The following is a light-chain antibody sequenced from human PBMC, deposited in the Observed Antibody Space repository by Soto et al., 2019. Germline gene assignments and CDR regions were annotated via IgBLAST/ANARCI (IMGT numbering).Light chain of an antibody. CDR3: SSYTSSITLV. CDR2: DVS. V-gene: IGLV2-14*01. Sequence: QSVLTQPASVSGSPGQSITISCTGTSSDVGGYGSVSWYQQHPGKAPKLIIYDVSNRPSGVSNRFSGSKSGNTASLTISGLQAEDEADYYCSSYTSSITLVFGGGTKLTVL. CDR1: SSDVGGYGS. J-gene: IGLJ2*01.